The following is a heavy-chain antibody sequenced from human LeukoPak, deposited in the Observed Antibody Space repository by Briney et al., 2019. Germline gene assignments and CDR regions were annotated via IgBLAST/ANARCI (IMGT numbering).Heavy chain of an antibody. D-gene: IGHD2-15*01. CDR3: ARDLFCSGGSCPYYFYY. V-gene: IGHV3-21*01. J-gene: IGHJ4*02. CDR2: ISDNTYI. Sequence: GGSLRLSCAASGFIFSTYSMNWVRQAPGEGLEWVSSISDNTYIYYADSVKGRFTISRDNSKNTLYLQMNSLRAEDTAVYYCARDLFCSGGSCPYYFYYWGQGTLVTVSS. CDR1: GFIFSTYS.